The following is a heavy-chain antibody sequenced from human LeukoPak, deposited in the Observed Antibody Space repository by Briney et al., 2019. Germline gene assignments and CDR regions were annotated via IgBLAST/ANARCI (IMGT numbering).Heavy chain of an antibody. CDR1: GFPFSSYA. CDR2: ISGSGGSA. J-gene: IGHJ2*01. CDR3: AKDKYCSGGSCYLYWYFDL. V-gene: IGHV3-23*01. D-gene: IGHD2-15*01. Sequence: PGGSLRLSCAASGFPFSSYAMSWVRQAPGKGLEWVSAISGSGGSAYYADSVKGRFTISRDNSKNTLYLQMNSLRAEDTAVYYCAKDKYCSGGSCYLYWYFDLWGRGTLVTVSS.